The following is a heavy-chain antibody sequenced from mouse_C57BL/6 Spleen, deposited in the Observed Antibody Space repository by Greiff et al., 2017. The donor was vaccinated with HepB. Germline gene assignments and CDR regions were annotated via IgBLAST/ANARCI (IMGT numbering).Heavy chain of an antibody. V-gene: IGHV5-4*01. CDR2: ISDGGSYT. J-gene: IGHJ2*01. Sequence: EVQGVESGGGLVKPGGSLKLSCAASGFTFSSYAMSWVRQTPEKRLEWVATISDGGSYTYYPVNVKGRFTISRDNAKNNLYLQMSHLKSEDTAMYYCARDRNYGGYFDYWGQGTTLTVSS. CDR1: GFTFSSYA. D-gene: IGHD2-5*01. CDR3: ARDRNYGGYFDY.